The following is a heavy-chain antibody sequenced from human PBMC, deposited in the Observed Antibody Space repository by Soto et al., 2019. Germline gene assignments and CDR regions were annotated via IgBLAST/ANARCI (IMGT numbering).Heavy chain of an antibody. V-gene: IGHV3-72*01. J-gene: IGHJ4*02. D-gene: IGHD2-8*01. Sequence: GGSLRLSCAASGFTFSDHYTDWVRQAPGKGLEWVGRARNRVNGYTTAYAASVRGRFTISRDDSKNSLCLQMNSLTAEDTAVYFCARLMGTAFDLWGQGTLVTVSS. CDR1: GFTFSDHY. CDR2: ARNRVNGYTT. CDR3: ARLMGTAFDL.